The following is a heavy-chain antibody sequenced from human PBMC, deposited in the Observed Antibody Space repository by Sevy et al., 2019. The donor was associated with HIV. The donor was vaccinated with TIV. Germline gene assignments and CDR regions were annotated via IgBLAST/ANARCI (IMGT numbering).Heavy chain of an antibody. CDR1: GGSISTYY. V-gene: IGHV4-59*01. CDR3: ARGGPNQQQLDDFDY. Sequence: SETLSLTCTVSGGSISTYYWNWIRQPPGKGLEWIGYIYYSGNTNYNPSLTSRVSMSVDTSKNHFSLKLSSVTAADTAMYYCARGGPNQQQLDDFDYWGQGTLVTVSS. J-gene: IGHJ4*02. CDR2: IYYSGNT. D-gene: IGHD1-1*01.